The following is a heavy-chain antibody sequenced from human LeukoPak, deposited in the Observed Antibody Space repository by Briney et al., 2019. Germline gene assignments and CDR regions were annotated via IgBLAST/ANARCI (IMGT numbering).Heavy chain of an antibody. D-gene: IGHD1-26*01. CDR2: INPSGGST. J-gene: IGHJ4*02. Sequence: GASVKVSCKASGYTFTSYYMHWVRQAPGQGLEWMGIINPSGGSTSYAQKFQGRVIMTRDTSTSTVYMELSSLRSEDTAVDACARDEWELLRADYWGQGTLVTVSS. V-gene: IGHV1-46*01. CDR1: GYTFTSYY. CDR3: ARDEWELLRADY.